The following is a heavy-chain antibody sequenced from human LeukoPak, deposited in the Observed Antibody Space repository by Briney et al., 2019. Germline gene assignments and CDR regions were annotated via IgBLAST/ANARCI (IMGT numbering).Heavy chain of an antibody. CDR2: IIPVVDIA. Sequence: SVKVSCKASGYTFTSYAMNWVRQAPGQGLEWMGRIIPVVDIADHAEKFRGRVTITADKSTGTAYMELSSLKSEDTAVYYCARLYGRIQLWFDYWGQGTLVTVSS. CDR1: GYTFTSYA. D-gene: IGHD5-18*01. J-gene: IGHJ4*02. CDR3: ARLYGRIQLWFDY. V-gene: IGHV1-69*04.